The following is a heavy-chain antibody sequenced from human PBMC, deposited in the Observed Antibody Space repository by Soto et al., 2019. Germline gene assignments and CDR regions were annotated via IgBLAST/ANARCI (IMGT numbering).Heavy chain of an antibody. D-gene: IGHD3-10*01. CDR3: ARTPVYGRLPFDQ. CDR2: INHSGST. J-gene: IGHJ4*02. V-gene: IGHV4-34*01. Sequence: PSETLSLTCAVYGGSFSGYYWSWIRQPPGKGLEWIGEINHSGSTNYNPSLKSRVTISVDTSKNQLSLKLSSVTAADTAVYYCARTPVYGRLPFDQWGQGTLVTVSS. CDR1: GGSFSGYY.